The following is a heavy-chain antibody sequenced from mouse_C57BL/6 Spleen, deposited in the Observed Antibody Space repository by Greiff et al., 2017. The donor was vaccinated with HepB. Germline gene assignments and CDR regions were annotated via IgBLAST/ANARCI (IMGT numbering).Heavy chain of an antibody. J-gene: IGHJ3*01. V-gene: IGHV1-82*01. Sequence: QVQLQQSGPELVKPGASVKISCKASGYAFSSSWMNWVKQRPGKGLEWIGRIYPGDGDTNYNGKFKGKATLTADKSSSTAYMQLSSLTSEDSAVYFCARAPSKEWFAYWGQGTLVTVSA. CDR3: ARAPSKEWFAY. CDR2: IYPGDGDT. CDR1: GYAFSSSW.